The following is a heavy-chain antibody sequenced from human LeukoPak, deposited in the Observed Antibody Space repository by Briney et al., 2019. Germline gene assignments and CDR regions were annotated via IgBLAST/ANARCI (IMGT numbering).Heavy chain of an antibody. D-gene: IGHD4-17*01. CDR3: ARDVHGDYGSGWFDP. CDR2: IMPLFGTA. CDR1: GGTFNNSA. Sequence: SVKVSCKTSGGTFNNSAISWVRQAPGQGLEWLGGIMPLFGTAGYAQKFQGRVTITKVESTRTVYLELTSLTSDDTAVYYCARDVHGDYGSGWFDPWGQGTLVSFYS. J-gene: IGHJ5*02. V-gene: IGHV1-69*05.